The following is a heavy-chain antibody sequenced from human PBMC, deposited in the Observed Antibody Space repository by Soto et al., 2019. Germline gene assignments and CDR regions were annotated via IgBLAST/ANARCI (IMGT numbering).Heavy chain of an antibody. Sequence: PGGSLRLSCAASGFSFSTYSMNWVRQVPGKGLEWVSSISSGSNYINYVDSVKGRFTISRDNDKKSLYLQMTSLRAEDSAVYYCARDKWVVPGAILAYNYGLDVWGQGTTVTVSS. D-gene: IGHD2-2*01. CDR2: ISSGSNYI. J-gene: IGHJ6*02. CDR3: ARDKWVVPGAILAYNYGLDV. V-gene: IGHV3-21*01. CDR1: GFSFSTYS.